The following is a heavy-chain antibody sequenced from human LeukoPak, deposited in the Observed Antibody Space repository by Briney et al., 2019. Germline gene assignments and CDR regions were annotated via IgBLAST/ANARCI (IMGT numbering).Heavy chain of an antibody. CDR1: GLTFPTSP. J-gene: IGHJ4*02. CDR2: SGTSGDT. Sequence: GGSLRLSCAASGLTFPTSPMNWVRLAPGNRLERVSTSGTSGDTYYADSVKGRFTISRDNSKSTLSLQMANLRVEDTAVYYCATKTPGNYPYDYWGQGTLVTVSP. D-gene: IGHD3-22*01. V-gene: IGHV3-23*01. CDR3: ATKTPGNYPYDY.